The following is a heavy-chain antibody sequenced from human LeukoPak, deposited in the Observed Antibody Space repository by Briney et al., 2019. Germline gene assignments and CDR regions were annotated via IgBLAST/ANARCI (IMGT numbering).Heavy chain of an antibody. Sequence: PSETLSLTCAVYGGSFSGYYWSWIRQPPGKGLEWIGEINHSGSTNYNPSLKSRVTISVDTSKNQFSLKLTSVTAADTAVYYCARSPTKRVPEDYWGQGTLVTVSS. D-gene: IGHD2-2*01. V-gene: IGHV4-34*01. CDR1: GGSFSGYY. J-gene: IGHJ4*02. CDR3: ARSPTKRVPEDY. CDR2: INHSGST.